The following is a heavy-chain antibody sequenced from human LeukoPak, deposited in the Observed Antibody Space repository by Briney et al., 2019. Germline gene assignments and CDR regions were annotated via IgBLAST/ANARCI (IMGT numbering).Heavy chain of an antibody. Sequence: PGGSLRLSCAASGFTFSSYAMSWVRQAPGKGLEWVSAISGSGGSTYYADSVKGRFTISRDNSKNTLYLQMNSLRAEDTAVYYCAGTIAAAPYFDYWGQGTLVTVSS. D-gene: IGHD6-13*01. CDR3: AGTIAAAPYFDY. J-gene: IGHJ4*02. CDR2: ISGSGGST. V-gene: IGHV3-23*01. CDR1: GFTFSSYA.